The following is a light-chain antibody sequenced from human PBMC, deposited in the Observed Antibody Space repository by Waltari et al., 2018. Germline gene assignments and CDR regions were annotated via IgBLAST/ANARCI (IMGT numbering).Light chain of an antibody. V-gene: IGKV3-20*01. CDR3: QHYVRTWA. CDR2: GAS. CDR1: QSVGSNY. J-gene: IGKJ1*01. Sequence: EIVLTQSPGTLSLSPGQSATLSCRASQSVGSNYLAWFPQRPGQDARHLLYGASSRSTGIPDRFSGSGYGTDFTLSISRLEPEDFAVYYCQHYVRTWAFGQGTKVEIK.